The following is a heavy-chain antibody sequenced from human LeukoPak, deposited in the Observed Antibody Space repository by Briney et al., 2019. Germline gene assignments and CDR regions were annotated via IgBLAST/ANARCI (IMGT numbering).Heavy chain of an antibody. D-gene: IGHD5-18*01. J-gene: IGHJ4*02. CDR1: GFTFSSYA. V-gene: IGHV3-23*01. CDR2: ISGSGGST. Sequence: GGSLRLSCAASGFTFSSYAMSWVRQAPGKGLVWVSAISGSGGSTYYADSVKGRFTISRDNSKNTLYLQMNSLRAEDTAVYYCARGGSYGSLDYWGQGTLVTVSS. CDR3: ARGGSYGSLDY.